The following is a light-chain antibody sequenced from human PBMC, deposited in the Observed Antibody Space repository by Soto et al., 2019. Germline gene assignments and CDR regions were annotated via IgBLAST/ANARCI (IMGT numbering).Light chain of an antibody. V-gene: IGKV3D-20*02. CDR2: GAS. CDR3: QQRSNWPLT. J-gene: IGKJ4*01. Sequence: IVLTPSPGTLSLSPCDTATLSFSASQTISSNFLAWYQQKPGQAPRLLIYGASSRATGIPDRFSGSGSGTDFTLTISRLEPEDFAVYYCQQRSNWPLTFGGGTKVDIK. CDR1: QTISSNF.